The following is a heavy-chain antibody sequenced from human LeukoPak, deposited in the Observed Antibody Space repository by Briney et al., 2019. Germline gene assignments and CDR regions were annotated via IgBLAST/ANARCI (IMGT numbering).Heavy chain of an antibody. CDR1: IDSFSNYH. Sequence: PSETLSLTCAVYIDSFSNYHWNWIRQTPSKGLEWIGEVNEVGGTNLSPSLRNRVILSVDTSKNQFFLKLISVTVADTAVYYCARGQGATVPQVGKNWFDPWGQGTRVTVSS. V-gene: IGHV4-34*01. D-gene: IGHD1-26*01. J-gene: IGHJ5*02. CDR2: VNEVGGT. CDR3: ARGQGATVPQVGKNWFDP.